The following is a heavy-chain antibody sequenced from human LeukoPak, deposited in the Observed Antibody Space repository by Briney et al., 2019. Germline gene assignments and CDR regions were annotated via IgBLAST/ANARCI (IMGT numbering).Heavy chain of an antibody. J-gene: IGHJ4*02. Sequence: GGSLRLSCAASGITFSSYAMSWVRQAPGKGLEWVSYISSSGSTIYYADSVKGRFTISRDNAKNSLYLQMNSLRAEDTAVYYCARDFGARFLEWLPLDYWGQGTLVTVSS. CDR1: GITFSSYA. V-gene: IGHV3-48*04. D-gene: IGHD3-3*01. CDR2: ISSSGSTI. CDR3: ARDFGARFLEWLPLDY.